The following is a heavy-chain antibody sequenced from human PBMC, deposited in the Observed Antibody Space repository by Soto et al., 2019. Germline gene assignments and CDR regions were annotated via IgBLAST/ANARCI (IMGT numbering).Heavy chain of an antibody. V-gene: IGHV1-69*18. CDR2: IVPSVDTT. Sequence: QVQLVQSGTEVKKPGASVKVSCKASRGTFSRSGFHWVRQAPGQGLEWMGMIVPSVDTTNYAQKFQARVTISADQFTSTVYMELRSLRSEDKAVYYCARCPQPPDTADPYAVDVWGQGTRVIVSS. J-gene: IGHJ6*02. D-gene: IGHD5-18*01. CDR3: ARCPQPPDTADPYAVDV. CDR1: RGTFSRSG.